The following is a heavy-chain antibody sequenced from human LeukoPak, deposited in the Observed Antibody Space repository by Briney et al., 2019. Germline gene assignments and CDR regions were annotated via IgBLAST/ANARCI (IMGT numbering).Heavy chain of an antibody. CDR2: IYYSGST. Sequence: PSETLSLTCTVSGGSVSSGSYYWSWIRQPPGKGPEWIGYIYYSGSTNYNPSLKSRVTVSVDTSKNQFSLKLSSVTAADTAVYYCARWYSGSSFDYWGQGTLVTVSS. V-gene: IGHV4-61*01. CDR1: GGSVSSGSYY. CDR3: ARWYSGSSFDY. D-gene: IGHD1-26*01. J-gene: IGHJ4*02.